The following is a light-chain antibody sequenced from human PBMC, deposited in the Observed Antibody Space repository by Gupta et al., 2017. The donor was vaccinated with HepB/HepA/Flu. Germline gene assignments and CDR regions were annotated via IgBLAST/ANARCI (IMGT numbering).Light chain of an antibody. CDR2: GKN. J-gene: IGLJ2*01. V-gene: IGLV3-19*01. CDR1: SPRSYY. CDR3: KSRDTSGNHLV. Sequence: SSGLTQDPAVSVPLGQTVSITCQGDSPRSYYASWYQQKPGQAPVLVIYGKNNRPSGIPDRFSGSSSGNTASLTITGAQAEDEADYYCKSRDTSGNHLVFGGGTKLTVL.